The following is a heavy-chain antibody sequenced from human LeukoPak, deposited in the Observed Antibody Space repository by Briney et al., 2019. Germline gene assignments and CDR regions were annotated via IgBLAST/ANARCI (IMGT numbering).Heavy chain of an antibody. J-gene: IGHJ5*02. Sequence: ASVKVSCKASGYTFTSYGISWVRQAPGQGLEWMGWISAYNGNTNYAQKLQGRVTMNTDTSTSTAYMELRSLRSDDTAVYYCARVYFPGVTTYWFDPWGQGTLVTVSP. CDR3: ARVYFPGVTTYWFDP. V-gene: IGHV1-18*01. CDR2: ISAYNGNT. CDR1: GYTFTSYG. D-gene: IGHD4-11*01.